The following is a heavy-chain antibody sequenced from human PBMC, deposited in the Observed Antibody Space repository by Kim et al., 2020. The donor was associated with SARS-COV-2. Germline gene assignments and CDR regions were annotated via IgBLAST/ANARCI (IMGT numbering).Heavy chain of an antibody. CDR3: ARVHSMEQWLVRPLYYFDY. Sequence: SRVTISVDTSKNQFSLKLSSVTAADTAVYYCARVHSMEQWLVRPLYYFDYWGQGTLVTVSS. D-gene: IGHD6-19*01. V-gene: IGHV4-59*01. J-gene: IGHJ4*02.